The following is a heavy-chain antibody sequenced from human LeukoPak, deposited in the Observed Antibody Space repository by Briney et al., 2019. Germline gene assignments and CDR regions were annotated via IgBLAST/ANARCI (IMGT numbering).Heavy chain of an antibody. CDR1: GFTFSSYW. Sequence: GGSLRLSCAASGFTFSSYWMHWVRQAPGKGLVWVSRINSDGSSTSYADSVKGRFTISRDNAKNTLYLQMNSLRAEDTAVYYCARAGLPLWFGESHNWFDPWGQGTLVTVSS. CDR2: INSDGSST. D-gene: IGHD3-10*01. J-gene: IGHJ5*02. V-gene: IGHV3-74*01. CDR3: ARAGLPLWFGESHNWFDP.